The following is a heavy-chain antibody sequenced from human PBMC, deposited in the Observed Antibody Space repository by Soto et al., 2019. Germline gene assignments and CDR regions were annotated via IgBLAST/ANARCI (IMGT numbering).Heavy chain of an antibody. CDR1: GGTFSSYT. CDR3: ARGLHYDSISLDDY. CDR2: IIPILGIA. Sequence: QVQLVQSGAEVKKPGSSVKVSCKASGGTFSSYTISWVRQAPGQGLEWMGRIIPILGIANYAQKFQGRVTITAEKSTNTAYMELSSLRSEDTAVYYCARGLHYDSISLDDYWGQGTLVTVSS. J-gene: IGHJ4*02. V-gene: IGHV1-69*02. D-gene: IGHD3-22*01.